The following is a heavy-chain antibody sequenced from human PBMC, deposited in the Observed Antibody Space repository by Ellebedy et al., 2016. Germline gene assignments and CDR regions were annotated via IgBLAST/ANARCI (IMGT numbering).Heavy chain of an antibody. CDR1: GGSISSYY. V-gene: IGHV4-59*01. Sequence: SETLSLTXTVPGGSISSYYWSWIRQPPGKGLEWIGYIYYSGSTNYNPSLKSRVTISVDTSKNQFSLKLSSVTAADTAVYYCARGSYYYDSSGYYRDAFDIWGQGTMVTVSS. D-gene: IGHD3-22*01. CDR3: ARGSYYYDSSGYYRDAFDI. J-gene: IGHJ3*02. CDR2: IYYSGST.